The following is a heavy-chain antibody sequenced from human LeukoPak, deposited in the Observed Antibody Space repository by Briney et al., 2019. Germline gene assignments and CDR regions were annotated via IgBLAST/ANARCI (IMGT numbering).Heavy chain of an antibody. CDR1: GYSFSSYS. V-gene: IGHV3-53*01. D-gene: IGHD3-9*01. CDR2: ICVVGRP. J-gene: IGHJ4*02. CDR3: ARGATYYDILTGYYNSGYFDY. Sequence: SGGSLGLPVAASGYSFSSYSINWAGRPPGKGLEGVLVICVVGRPYYADSVKGRFTISRDNSKNTLYLQMNTLRAEDTAVYYCARGATYYDILTGYYNSGYFDYRGQGTLVTVSS.